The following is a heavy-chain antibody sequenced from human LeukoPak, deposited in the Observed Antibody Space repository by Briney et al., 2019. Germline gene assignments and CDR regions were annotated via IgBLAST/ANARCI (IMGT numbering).Heavy chain of an antibody. CDR3: ARDAATAHDVFDI. CDR1: GFTVSSNY. D-gene: IGHD4-17*01. Sequence: PGGSLRLSCAASGFTVSSNYMSWVRQAPGKGLEWVSVIYSGGSTYYADSVKGRFTISRDNSKNTLYLQMNSLRAEDTAVYYCARDAATAHDVFDIWGQGTMVTVSS. CDR2: IYSGGST. V-gene: IGHV3-66*01. J-gene: IGHJ3*02.